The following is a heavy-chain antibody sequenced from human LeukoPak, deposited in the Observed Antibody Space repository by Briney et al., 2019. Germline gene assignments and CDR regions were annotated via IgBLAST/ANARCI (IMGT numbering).Heavy chain of an antibody. CDR3: AKEFSGGWSFDY. Sequence: GGSLRLSCAASGFTFSSYGMHWVRQAPGKGLEWVAFIRYDGSNKYYADSVKGRFTISRDNSKNTMFLQMNSLRAEDTAVYYCAKEFSGGWSFDYRGQGTLVTVSS. D-gene: IGHD6-19*01. V-gene: IGHV3-30*02. CDR2: IRYDGSNK. J-gene: IGHJ4*02. CDR1: GFTFSSYG.